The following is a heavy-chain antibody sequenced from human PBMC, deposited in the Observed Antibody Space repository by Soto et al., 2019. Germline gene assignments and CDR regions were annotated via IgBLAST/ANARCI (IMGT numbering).Heavy chain of an antibody. V-gene: IGHV3-15*01. CDR2: IKSKTDGGTT. CDR3: TTERLITIFGVVYGMDV. Sequence: LRLFCAASRFTFSNARLSWVRQPQGKGLEWVGRIKSKTDGGTTDYAAPVKGRFTISRDDSKNTLYLQMNSLKTEDTAVYYCTTERLITIFGVVYGMDVWGQGTTVTVSS. CDR1: RFTFSNAR. J-gene: IGHJ6*02. D-gene: IGHD3-3*01.